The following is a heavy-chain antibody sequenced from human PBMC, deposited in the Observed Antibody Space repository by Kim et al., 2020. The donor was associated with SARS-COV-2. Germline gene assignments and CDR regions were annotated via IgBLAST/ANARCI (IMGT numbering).Heavy chain of an antibody. D-gene: IGHD1-26*01. CDR1: GFTFSSYG. J-gene: IGHJ6*02. Sequence: GGSLRLSCAASGFTFSSYGMHWVRQAPGKGLEWVAVIWYDGSNKYYADSVKGLFTISRDNSKNTLYLQMNSLRAEDTAVYYCAKQGGSYYVPTYYYYGMDVWGQGTTVTVSS. CDR2: IWYDGSNK. CDR3: AKQGGSYYVPTYYYYGMDV. V-gene: IGHV3-33*06.